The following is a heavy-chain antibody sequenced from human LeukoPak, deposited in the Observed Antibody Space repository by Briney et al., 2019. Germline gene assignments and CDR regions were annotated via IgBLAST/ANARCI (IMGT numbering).Heavy chain of an antibody. D-gene: IGHD4-23*01. Sequence: PGGSLRLSCTASGFTFGDYAMSWFRQAPGKGLEGVGFIRSKAYGWTTEYAASVKGRFTISRDDSKSIAYLQMNSLKTEDTAVYYCTRGTGYGGNGIDYWGQGTLVTVSS. CDR1: GFTFGDYA. CDR3: TRGTGYGGNGIDY. CDR2: IRSKAYGWTT. V-gene: IGHV3-49*03. J-gene: IGHJ4*02.